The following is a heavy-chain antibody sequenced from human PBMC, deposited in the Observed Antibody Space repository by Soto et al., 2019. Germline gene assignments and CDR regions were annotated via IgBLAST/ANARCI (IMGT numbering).Heavy chain of an antibody. CDR3: TTDGGVSVYPLFWA. CDR2: ISGSGGTS. D-gene: IGHD2-8*02. J-gene: IGHJ5*02. Sequence: GGSLRLSCAASGFTFSSYAMSWVRQAPGKGLEWVSAISGSGGTSDYAAPVKGRFSIFRDESKNTLYLQMNSLKTEDTAVYHCTTDGGVSVYPLFWAWGQGTQVTVSS. V-gene: IGHV3-23*01. CDR1: GFTFSSYA.